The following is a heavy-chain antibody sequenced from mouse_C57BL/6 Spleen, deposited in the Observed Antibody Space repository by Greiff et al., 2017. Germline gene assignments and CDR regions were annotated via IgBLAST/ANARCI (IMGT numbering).Heavy chain of an antibody. CDR2: IYPGSGNT. CDR3: ATGDSLAW. Sequence: VQLQQSGAELVRPGASVKLSCKASGYTFTDYYINWVKQRPGQGLEWIARIYPGSGNTYYNEKFKGKATLTAEKSSSTAYMQLSSLTSEDSAVCCCATGDSLAWWGQGTLVTVSA. CDR1: GYTFTDYY. V-gene: IGHV1-76*01. J-gene: IGHJ3*02.